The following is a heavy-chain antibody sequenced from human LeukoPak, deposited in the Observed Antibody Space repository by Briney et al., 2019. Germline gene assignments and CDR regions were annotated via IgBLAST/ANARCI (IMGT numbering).Heavy chain of an antibody. Sequence: EASVKVSCKASGYTFTSYGISWVRQAPGQGLEWMGWISAYNGNTNYAQKLQGRVTMTTDTSTSTAYMELRSLRSDDTAVYYCARVGWYCTNGVCYKLDAFDIWGQGTMVTVSS. CDR2: ISAYNGNT. J-gene: IGHJ3*02. CDR1: GYTFTSYG. V-gene: IGHV1-18*01. D-gene: IGHD2-8*01. CDR3: ARVGWYCTNGVCYKLDAFDI.